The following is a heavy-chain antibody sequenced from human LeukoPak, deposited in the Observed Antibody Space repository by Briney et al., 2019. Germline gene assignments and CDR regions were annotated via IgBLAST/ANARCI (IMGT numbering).Heavy chain of an antibody. Sequence: GGSLRLSCAASGFTFSSYAMHWVRQAPGKGLEWVAVISYDGSNKYYADSVKGRFTISRDNSKNTLYLQMNSLRAEDTAVYYCAKDLRYGDYTPSYFDYWGQGTLVTVSS. CDR3: AKDLRYGDYTPSYFDY. D-gene: IGHD4-17*01. CDR2: ISYDGSNK. V-gene: IGHV3-30*04. J-gene: IGHJ4*02. CDR1: GFTFSSYA.